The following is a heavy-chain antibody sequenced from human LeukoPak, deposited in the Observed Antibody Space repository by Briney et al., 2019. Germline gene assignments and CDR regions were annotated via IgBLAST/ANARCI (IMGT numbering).Heavy chain of an antibody. CDR2: IAADGKDK. J-gene: IGHJ4*02. CDR3: ARDVRRAARYYFDY. CDR1: GFTFSTYA. Sequence: AGGSLRLSCAASGFTFSTYALHWVRQAPGKGLEWVAVIAADGKDKHHADSVKGRFTISRDDSKNTLYLQMNTLRTEDTAVYYCARDVRRAARYYFDYWGQGTLVTVSS. D-gene: IGHD6-25*01. V-gene: IGHV3-30*04.